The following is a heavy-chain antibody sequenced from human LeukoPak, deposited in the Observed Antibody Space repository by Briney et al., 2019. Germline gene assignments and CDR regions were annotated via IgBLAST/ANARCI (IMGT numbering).Heavy chain of an antibody. CDR3: ARFYDSTGYYYLDS. CDR1: GYTFTSYG. J-gene: IGHJ4*02. Sequence: ASVKVSCKASGYTFTSYGISWVRQAPGQGLEWMGWISAYNGNTNYAQKLQGRVTMTTDTSTSTAYMELRSLRSDDTAVFYCARFYDSTGYYYLDSWGQGTLVTVSS. V-gene: IGHV1-18*01. D-gene: IGHD3-22*01. CDR2: ISAYNGNT.